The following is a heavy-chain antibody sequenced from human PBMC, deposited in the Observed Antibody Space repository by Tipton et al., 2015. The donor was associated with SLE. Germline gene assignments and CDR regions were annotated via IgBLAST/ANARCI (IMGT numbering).Heavy chain of an antibody. D-gene: IGHD3-22*01. CDR1: GDSISSSSYY. J-gene: IGHJ4*02. CDR3: ARDEYRYDGTGYHLLGHFDY. CDR2: VYYTGNT. V-gene: IGHV4-39*07. Sequence: TLSLTCIVSGDSISSSSYYWGWIRQPPGKGLEWVGTVYYTGNTFYNPSLKSRVTTLVDTSKNQFSLNLSSVTAADTAVYYCARDEYRYDGTGYHLLGHFDYWGQGTLVTVSS.